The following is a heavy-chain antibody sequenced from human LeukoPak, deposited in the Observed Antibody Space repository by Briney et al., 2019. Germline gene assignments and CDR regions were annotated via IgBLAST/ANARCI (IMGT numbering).Heavy chain of an antibody. CDR2: INPSGGST. CDR3: ARESRGIAAAGTSLAVGWYFDY. J-gene: IGHJ4*02. Sequence: ASVKVSCKTSGYTFTSYYMHWVRHAPGQGLEWMGIINPSGGSTSYAQKFQGRVTMTRDTSTSTVYMEMSSLRSEDTAVYYCARESRGIAAAGTSLAVGWYFDYWGQGTLVTVSS. D-gene: IGHD6-13*01. V-gene: IGHV1-46*01. CDR1: GYTFTSYY.